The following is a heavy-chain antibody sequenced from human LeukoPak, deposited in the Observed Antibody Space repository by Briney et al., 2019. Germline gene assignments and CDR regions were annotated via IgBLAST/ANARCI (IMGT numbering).Heavy chain of an antibody. J-gene: IGHJ4*02. CDR1: GGSISSGGYS. V-gene: IGHV4-30-2*01. Sequence: SETLSLTCAVSGGSISSGGYSWSWIRQPPGKGLEWIGYIYHSGSTYYNPSLKSRVTISVDRSKNQFSLKLSSVTAADTAVYYCARGRRWLQVGYFDYWGQGTLVTVSS. D-gene: IGHD5-24*01. CDR3: ARGRRWLQVGYFDY. CDR2: IYHSGST.